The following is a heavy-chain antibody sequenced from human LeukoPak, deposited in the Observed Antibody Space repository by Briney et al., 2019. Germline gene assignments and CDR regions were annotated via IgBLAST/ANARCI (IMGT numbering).Heavy chain of an antibody. D-gene: IGHD3-22*01. Sequence: SVKVSCKASGGTFSSYAISWVRQAPGQGLEWMGGIIPIFGTANYAQKFQGRVTITTDESTSTAYMELSSLRSEDTAVYYCARDQGYYDSSGYYGDAFDIWGQGTMVTVSS. CDR2: IIPIFGTA. V-gene: IGHV1-69*05. CDR3: ARDQGYYDSSGYYGDAFDI. CDR1: GGTFSSYA. J-gene: IGHJ3*02.